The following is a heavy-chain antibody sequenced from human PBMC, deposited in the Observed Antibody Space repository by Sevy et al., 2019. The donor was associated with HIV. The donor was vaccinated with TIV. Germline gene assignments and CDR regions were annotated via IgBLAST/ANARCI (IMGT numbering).Heavy chain of an antibody. CDR2: ISPHNGET. CDR1: GYTFNTYR. J-gene: IGHJ5*02. CDR3: ARAYGSGGGWYSLAS. D-gene: IGHD2-15*01. V-gene: IGHV1-18*01. Sequence: ASVKVSCKVSGYTFNTYRIHWVRQAPGQGLEWMGWISPHNGETNYAQRLQGRVTMLTDTSSSTAYMELKSLRAEDTAVYYCARAYGSGGGWYSLASWGQGALVTVSS.